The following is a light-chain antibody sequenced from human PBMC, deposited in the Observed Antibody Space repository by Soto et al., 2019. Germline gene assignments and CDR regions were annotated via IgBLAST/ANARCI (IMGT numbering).Light chain of an antibody. J-gene: IGKJ5*01. CDR2: GPS. Sequence: EIVLTQSPGTLSFSPGERSTLSCRASQSVSSSYLAWYQQKPGQAPRLLIYGPSSRATGIPDRFSGSGSGTDFTLTISRLEPEDFAVYYCQQYGSSPFTFGQGTRLEI. CDR1: QSVSSSY. CDR3: QQYGSSPFT. V-gene: IGKV3-20*01.